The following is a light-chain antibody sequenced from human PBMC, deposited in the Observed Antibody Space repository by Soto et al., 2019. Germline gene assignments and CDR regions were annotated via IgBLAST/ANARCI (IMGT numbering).Light chain of an antibody. Sequence: QSVLTQPASVSGSPGQSITISCTGTSSDVGGYNYVSWYQQHPGKAPKLMIYEVSNRPSGVSNRFSGSKSGNTASLTISGLLAEDEADYYCSSYTSSSTVVFGGGTKLTV. CDR3: SSYTSSSTVV. J-gene: IGLJ2*01. V-gene: IGLV2-14*01. CDR1: SSDVGGYNY. CDR2: EVS.